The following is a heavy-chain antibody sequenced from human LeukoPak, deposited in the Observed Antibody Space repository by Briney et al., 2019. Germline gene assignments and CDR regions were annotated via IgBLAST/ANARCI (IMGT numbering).Heavy chain of an antibody. CDR2: INPSGGST. CDR1: GYTFTSYY. Sequence: ASVKVSCKASGYTFTSYYMHWVRQAPGQGLEWMGIINPSGGSTSYAQKFQGRVTMTRDTSTSTVYMELSSLRSEDTAVYYCAREIDCSSTSCCPQTPSDYYYGIDVWGQGTTVTVSS. J-gene: IGHJ6*02. D-gene: IGHD2-2*01. V-gene: IGHV1-46*01. CDR3: AREIDCSSTSCCPQTPSDYYYGIDV.